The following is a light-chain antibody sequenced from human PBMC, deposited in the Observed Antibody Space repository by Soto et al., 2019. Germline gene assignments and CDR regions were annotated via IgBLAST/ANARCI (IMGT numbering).Light chain of an antibody. V-gene: IGKV3-11*01. CDR3: QLRSNWPPVWT. J-gene: IGKJ1*01. CDR2: ETS. Sequence: EIVLTQSPATLSLSPGERATLSCRASQSVGFYLAWYQQKPGQAPRLLIYETSSRASGIPARFSGSGSGTDFTLTISSLEPEDFALYYCQLRSNWPPVWTFGQGTKVDIK. CDR1: QSVGFY.